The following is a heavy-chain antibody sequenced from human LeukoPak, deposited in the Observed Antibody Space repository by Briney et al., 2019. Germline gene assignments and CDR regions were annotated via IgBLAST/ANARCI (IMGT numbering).Heavy chain of an antibody. V-gene: IGHV1-2*02. J-gene: IGHJ6*02. D-gene: IGHD2-8*01. CDR2: INSNSGVT. CDR3: ARESPLVRSVPIYYYGMDV. CDR1: GYTFSGYY. Sequence: ASVTVSCKASGYTFSGYYIHWVRQAPGQGLEWMGCINSNSGVTQYAQKFQGRAIMTRGTSNTTAYMELSRLTSGDTAVYYCARESPLVRSVPIYYYGMDVWGQGTTVTISS.